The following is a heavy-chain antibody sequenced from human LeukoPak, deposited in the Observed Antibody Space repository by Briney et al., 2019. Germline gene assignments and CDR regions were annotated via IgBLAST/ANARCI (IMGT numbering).Heavy chain of an antibody. D-gene: IGHD4-23*01. Sequence: PGGSLRLSCAASGFTFSSYSMNWVRQAPGKGLEWVSYISSSSSAIYYTDSVKGRFTISRDNAKNSLYLQMNSLRAEDTAVYYCARQGVTYDYWGQGTLVTVSS. CDR2: ISSSSSAI. CDR3: ARQGVTYDY. CDR1: GFTFSSYS. J-gene: IGHJ4*02. V-gene: IGHV3-48*01.